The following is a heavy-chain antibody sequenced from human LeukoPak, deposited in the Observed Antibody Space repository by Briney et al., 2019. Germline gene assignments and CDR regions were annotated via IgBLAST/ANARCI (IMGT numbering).Heavy chain of an antibody. CDR3: ARLLGGTTGTTGAFDI. D-gene: IGHD1-1*01. V-gene: IGHV1-18*01. CDR1: GYTFTSYG. CDR2: ISAYNGNT. J-gene: IGHJ3*02. Sequence: ASVKVSCKASGYTFTSYGISWVRQAPGQGLEWMGWISAYNGNTNYAQKLQGRVTMTTDTSTSTAYMELRSLRSDDTAVYYCARLLGGTTGTTGAFDIWGQGTMVTVSS.